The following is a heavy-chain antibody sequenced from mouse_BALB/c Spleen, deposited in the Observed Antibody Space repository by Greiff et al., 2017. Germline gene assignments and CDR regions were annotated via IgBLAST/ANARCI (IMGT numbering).Heavy chain of an antibody. CDR2: ISSGSSTI. J-gene: IGHJ2*01. CDR1: GFTFSSFG. CDR3: AGRYDGYHYFDY. V-gene: IGHV5-17*02. Sequence: EVQLVESGGGLVQPGGSRKLSCAASGFTFSSFGMHWVRQAPEKGLEWVAYISSGSSTIYYADTLKGRFTISRDNPKNTLFLQMTSLRSEDTAMYCCAGRYDGYHYFDYWGQGTTLTVSS. D-gene: IGHD2-3*01.